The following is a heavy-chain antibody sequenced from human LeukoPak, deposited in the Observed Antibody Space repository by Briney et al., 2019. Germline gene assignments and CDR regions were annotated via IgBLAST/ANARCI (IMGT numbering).Heavy chain of an antibody. CDR3: AKESRIVATFFDY. CDR2: ISGSGGST. Sequence: PRGSLRLSCAASGFTFSSYAMSWVRQAPGKGQEWVSAISGSGGSTDYADSVKGRFTISRDNSKNTLYLQMNSLRAEDTAVYYCAKESRIVATFFDYWGQGTLVTVSS. J-gene: IGHJ4*02. CDR1: GFTFSSYA. D-gene: IGHD5-12*01. V-gene: IGHV3-23*01.